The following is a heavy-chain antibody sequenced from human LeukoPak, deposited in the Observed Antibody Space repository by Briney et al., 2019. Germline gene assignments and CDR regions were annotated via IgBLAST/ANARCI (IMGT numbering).Heavy chain of an antibody. CDR2: INPSGGST. J-gene: IGHJ4*02. CDR3: ARDLTVTTDYFDY. CDR1: GYTFTSYY. V-gene: IGHV1-46*01. Sequence: ASVKVSCKASGYTFTSYYMHWVRQAPGQGLEWMGIINPSGGSTSYAQKFQGRVTMARDMSTSTVYMELSSLRSEDTAVYYCARDLTVTTDYFDYWGQGTLVTVSS. D-gene: IGHD4-17*01.